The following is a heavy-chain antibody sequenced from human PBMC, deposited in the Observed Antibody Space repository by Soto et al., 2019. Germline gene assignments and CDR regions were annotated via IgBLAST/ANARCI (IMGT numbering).Heavy chain of an antibody. D-gene: IGHD1-26*01. Sequence: QVQLVESGGGVVQPGRSLRLSCAASGFTFSSYGMHWVRQAPGKGLEWVAVIWYDGSNKYYADSVKGRFTISRDNSKNTLYLQMNSLRAEDTAVYYCARDEGDGSYSYFDYWGQGTLVTVSS. CDR2: IWYDGSNK. V-gene: IGHV3-33*01. CDR1: GFTFSSYG. CDR3: ARDEGDGSYSYFDY. J-gene: IGHJ4*02.